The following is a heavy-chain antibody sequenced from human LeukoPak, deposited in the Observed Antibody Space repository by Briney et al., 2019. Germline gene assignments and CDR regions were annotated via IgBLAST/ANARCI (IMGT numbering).Heavy chain of an antibody. J-gene: IGHJ4*02. CDR2: IIPILGIA. D-gene: IGHD3-10*01. V-gene: IGHV1-69*02. Sequence: SVKVSCKASVGTLSSYTISWVRQAPGQGLEWMGRIIPILGIANYAQKFQGRVTITADKSTSTAYMELSSLRSEDTAVYYCASPGRLTTMVRGVNDYWGQGTLVTVSS. CDR3: ASPGRLTTMVRGVNDY. CDR1: VGTLSSYT.